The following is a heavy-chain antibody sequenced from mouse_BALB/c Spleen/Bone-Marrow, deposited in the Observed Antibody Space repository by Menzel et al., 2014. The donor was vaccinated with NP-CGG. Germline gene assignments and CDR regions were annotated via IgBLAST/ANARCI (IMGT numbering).Heavy chain of an antibody. J-gene: IGHJ2*01. CDR1: GYTFTDTW. CDR2: INPSTGYA. V-gene: IGHV1-7*01. CDR3: ARDY. Sequence: VQLQESGAELAKPGASVKMSCKASGYTFTDTWIHWIKQRPGQGLEWIGYINPSTGYAEYNQNFKDKATLTVDKSSSTAYMQLRSLTSEDSAVYYCARDYWGQGTTLTVSS.